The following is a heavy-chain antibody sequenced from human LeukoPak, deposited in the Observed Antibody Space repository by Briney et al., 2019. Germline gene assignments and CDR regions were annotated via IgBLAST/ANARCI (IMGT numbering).Heavy chain of an antibody. V-gene: IGHV4-4*09. CDR3: TRNPLVGGIAFDI. CDR1: GGSISSYY. D-gene: IGHD6-13*01. Sequence: SETLSLTCTVSGGSISSYYWSWIRQPPGQGLEWIGYIYTSGSTNYNPPLKSRVTISVDTSKNQSSLKLSSVTAADTAVYYCTRNPLVGGIAFDIWGQGTMVTVSS. CDR2: IYTSGST. J-gene: IGHJ3*02.